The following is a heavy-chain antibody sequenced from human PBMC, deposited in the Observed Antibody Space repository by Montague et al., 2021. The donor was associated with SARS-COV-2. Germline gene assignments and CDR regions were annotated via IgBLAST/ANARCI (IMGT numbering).Heavy chain of an antibody. CDR2: ISNRGST. CDR1: GASFSDFY. V-gene: IGHV4-34*01. J-gene: IGHJ6*03. CDR3: ARGPARITIFEIHVYYYHMDI. Sequence: SETLSLTCAVYGASFSDFYWSLIRQPPGKGLEWIGEISNRGSTNXNPSLESRVTISVDTSKNQLSLKLNSVTAADTAVYYCARGPARITIFEIHVYYYHMDIWGKGTTVTVSS. D-gene: IGHD3-3*01.